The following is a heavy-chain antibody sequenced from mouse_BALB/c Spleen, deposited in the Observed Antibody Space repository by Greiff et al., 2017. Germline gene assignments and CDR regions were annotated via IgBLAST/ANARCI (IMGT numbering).Heavy chain of an antibody. CDR3: ARGGYYGDFDV. Sequence: EVKVEESGGGLVQPGGSLKLSCAASGFTFSSYTMSWVRQTPEKRLEWVAYISNGGGSTYYPDTVKGRFTISRDNAKNTLYLQMSSLKSEDTAMYYCARGGYYGDFDVWGAGTTVTVSS. V-gene: IGHV5-12-2*01. CDR2: ISNGGGST. CDR1: GFTFSSYT. D-gene: IGHD1-1*01. J-gene: IGHJ1*01.